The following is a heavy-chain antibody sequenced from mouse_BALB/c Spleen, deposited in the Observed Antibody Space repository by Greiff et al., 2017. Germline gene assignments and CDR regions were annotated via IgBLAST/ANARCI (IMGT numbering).Heavy chain of an antibody. J-gene: IGHJ4*01. D-gene: IGHD1-2*01. CDR1: GYSITSGY. Sequence: EVQLQQSGPSLVKPSQTLSLTCSVTGYSITSGYWNWIRKFPGNKLEYMGYISYSGSTYYNPSLKSRISITRDTSKNQYYLQLNSVTTEDTATYYCARSRTTATGAMDYWGQGTSVTVSS. V-gene: IGHV3-8*02. CDR3: ARSRTTATGAMDY. CDR2: ISYSGST.